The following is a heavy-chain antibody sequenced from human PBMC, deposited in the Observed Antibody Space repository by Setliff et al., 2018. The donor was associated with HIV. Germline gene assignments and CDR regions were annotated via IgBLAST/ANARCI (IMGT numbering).Heavy chain of an antibody. CDR3: ARVYYGSGWGIRDAFDI. Sequence: ASVKVSCKASGYTFTRYYMHWVRQAPGQGLEWMGIINPSGGSTSYSQKFQGRVTMTRDTSTTTVYMGLSSLRFEDTAVYYCARVYYGSGWGIRDAFDIWGQGTMVTVSS. J-gene: IGHJ3*02. CDR1: GYTFTRYY. CDR2: INPSGGST. D-gene: IGHD3-10*01. V-gene: IGHV1-46*01.